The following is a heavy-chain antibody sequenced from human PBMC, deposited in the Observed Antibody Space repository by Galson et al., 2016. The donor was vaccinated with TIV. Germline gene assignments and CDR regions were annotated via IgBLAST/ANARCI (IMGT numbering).Heavy chain of an antibody. V-gene: IGHV3-66*03. J-gene: IGHJ6*02. Sequence: SLRLSCAASGFSVSDNYINWVRQAPGKGLEWVSIFSNSDYTNYADSVMGRFTISRDNSKNTVYLHMSRLRAEDTAVYYCARERRHGGDNCYLSYYFGMDGGGQGTTVT. CDR3: ARERRHGGDNCYLSYYFGMDG. CDR1: GFSVSDNY. D-gene: IGHD2-21*02. CDR2: FSNSDYT.